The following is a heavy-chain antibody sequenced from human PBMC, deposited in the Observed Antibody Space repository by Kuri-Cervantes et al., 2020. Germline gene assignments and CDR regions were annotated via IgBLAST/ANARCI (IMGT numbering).Heavy chain of an antibody. J-gene: IGHJ4*02. V-gene: IGHV4-4*02. CDR3: AREVTRGYSGYDYETYFDY. CDR2: IYHSGST. CDR1: GFTFSNAW. Sequence: SQTLSLTCAASGFTFSNAWMSWARQPPGKGLEWIGEIYHSGSTNYNPSLKSRVTISVDKSKNQFSLKLSSVTAEDTAVYYCAREVTRGYSGYDYETYFDYWGQGTLVTVSS. D-gene: IGHD5-12*01.